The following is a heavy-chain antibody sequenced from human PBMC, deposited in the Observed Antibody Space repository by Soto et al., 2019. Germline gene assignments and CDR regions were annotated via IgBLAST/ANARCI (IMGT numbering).Heavy chain of an antibody. CDR2: IYYSGST. J-gene: IGHJ5*02. V-gene: IGHV4-59*01. CDR3: ARGEYDFWDTYSWFDT. Sequence: SETLSLTCTVSGGSISSYYWSWIRQPPGKGLEWIGYIYYSGSTNYNPSPKSRVTISVDTSKNQFSLKLSSVTAADTAVYYCARGEYDFWDTYSWFDTWGQGTLVTVSS. CDR1: GGSISSYY. D-gene: IGHD3-3*01.